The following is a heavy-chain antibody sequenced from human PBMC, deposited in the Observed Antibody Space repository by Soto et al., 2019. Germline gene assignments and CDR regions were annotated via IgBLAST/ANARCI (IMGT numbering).Heavy chain of an antibody. J-gene: IGHJ6*03. V-gene: IGHV3-11*01. CDR1: GFTFSDYY. CDR2: ISSSGSTI. D-gene: IGHD2-2*01. Sequence: QVQLVESGGGLVKPGGSLRLSCAASGFTFSDYYMSWIRQAPGKWLEWVSYISSSGSTIYYADSVKGRFTISRDNAKNSLYLQMNSLRAEDTAVYYCARSAYCSSTSCHYYYYYMDVWGKGTTVTVSS. CDR3: ARSAYCSSTSCHYYYYYMDV.